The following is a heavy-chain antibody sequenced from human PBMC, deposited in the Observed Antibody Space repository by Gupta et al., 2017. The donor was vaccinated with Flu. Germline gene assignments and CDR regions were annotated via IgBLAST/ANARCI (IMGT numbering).Heavy chain of an antibody. CDR1: VFPFSTYW. Sequence: EVHMVNSGGGLVQPGGSLRLSCAASVFPFSTYWMHWVRQAPGKGLVRVPRINSGGSSSSYADSVKGRFTISRDNAKNTLYLQMNSLRAEDTAVYYCARQPFCSRTSCVTYFDYWGQGTLVTVSS. J-gene: IGHJ4*02. D-gene: IGHD2-2*01. CDR2: INSGGSSS. CDR3: ARQPFCSRTSCVTYFDY. V-gene: IGHV3-74*01.